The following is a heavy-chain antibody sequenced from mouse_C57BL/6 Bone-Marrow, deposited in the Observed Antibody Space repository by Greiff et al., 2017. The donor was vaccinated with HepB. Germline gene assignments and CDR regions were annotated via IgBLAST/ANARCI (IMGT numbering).Heavy chain of an antibody. CDR3: APLGGSSPWFAY. D-gene: IGHD1-1*01. V-gene: IGHV1-50*01. J-gene: IGHJ3*01. CDR2: IDPSDSYT. Sequence: VQLQQPGAELVKPGASVKLSCKASGYTFTSYWMQWVKQRPGQGLEWIGEIDPSDSYTNYNQKFKGKATLTVDTSSSTAYMQLSSLTSEDSAVYYCAPLGGSSPWFAYWGQGTLVTVSA. CDR1: GYTFTSYW.